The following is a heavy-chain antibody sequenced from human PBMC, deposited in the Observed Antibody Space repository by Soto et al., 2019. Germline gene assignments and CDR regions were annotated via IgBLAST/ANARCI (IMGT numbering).Heavy chain of an antibody. CDR3: ARAEGGIFDY. CDR1: GGSISSGGYS. CDR2: IYHGEST. V-gene: IGHV4-30-2*01. Sequence: QLQLQESGSGLVKPSQTLSLTCAVSGGSISSGGYSWSWIRQPPGKGLEWIGYIYHGESTYYNPSLKSRVTISVDRSKNQFSLKLSSVTAADTAVYCCARAEGGIFDYWGQGTLVTVSS. J-gene: IGHJ4*02.